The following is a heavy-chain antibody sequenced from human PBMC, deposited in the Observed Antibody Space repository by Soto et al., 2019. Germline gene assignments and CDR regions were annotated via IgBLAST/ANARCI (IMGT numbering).Heavy chain of an antibody. CDR2: ISGSGGST. CDR1: GFTFSSYA. D-gene: IGHD2-21*02. J-gene: IGHJ4*02. V-gene: IGHV3-23*01. CDR3: AKAGGAVVVTASTFDY. Sequence: EVQLLESGGGLVQPGGSLRLSCAASGFTFSSYAMSWVRQAPGKGLEWVSAISGSGGSTYYADSVKGRFTSSRDNSKNTLYLQMNSLRAEDTAVYYCAKAGGAVVVTASTFDYWGQGTLVTVSS.